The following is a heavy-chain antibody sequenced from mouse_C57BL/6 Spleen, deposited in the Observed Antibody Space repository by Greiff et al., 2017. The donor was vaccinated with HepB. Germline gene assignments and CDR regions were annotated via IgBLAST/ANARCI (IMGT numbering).Heavy chain of an antibody. V-gene: IGHV1-64*01. J-gene: IGHJ2*01. CDR2: IHPNSGST. CDR1: GYTFTSYW. CDR3: ARGPTVDY. Sequence: QVHVKQPGAELVKPGASVKLSCKASGYTFTSYWMHWVKQRPGQGLEWIGMIHPNSGSTNYNEKFKSKATLTVEKSSSTAYMQLSSLTSEDSAVYYCARGPTVDYWGQGTTLTVSS. D-gene: IGHD1-1*01.